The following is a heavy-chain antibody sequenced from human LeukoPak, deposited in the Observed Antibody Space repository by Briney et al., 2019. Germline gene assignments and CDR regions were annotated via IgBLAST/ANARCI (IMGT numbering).Heavy chain of an antibody. CDR1: GLTFNSYW. CDR2: INGDASNT. V-gene: IGHV3-74*03. CDR3: AAQKRGSYRPYYFDY. Sequence: GGSLRLSCAASGLTFNSYWMHWVRQVAGKGLVWVARINGDASNTTYADSVKGRFTISRDNSKNTLYLHVNSLRAEDTALYYCAAQKRGSYRPYYFDYWGQGTLVTVSS. J-gene: IGHJ4*02. D-gene: IGHD3-16*02.